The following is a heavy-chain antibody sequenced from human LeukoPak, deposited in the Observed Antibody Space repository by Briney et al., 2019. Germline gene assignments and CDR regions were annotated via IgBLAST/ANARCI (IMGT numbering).Heavy chain of an antibody. CDR2: FDPEDGET. V-gene: IGHV1-24*01. D-gene: IGHD6-19*01. CDR1: GYTLTKLS. Sequence: GASVKVSCKVSGYTLTKLSMHWVRQAPGKGLEWMGGFDPEDGETIYAQKFQGRVTMTEDTSTDTAYMELSSLRSEDTAVYYCAKSLAVAGYYYGMDVWGQGTTVTVSS. J-gene: IGHJ6*02. CDR3: AKSLAVAGYYYGMDV.